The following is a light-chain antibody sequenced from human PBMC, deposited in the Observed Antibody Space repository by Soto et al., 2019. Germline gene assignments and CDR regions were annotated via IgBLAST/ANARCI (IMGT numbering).Light chain of an antibody. Sequence: EMVMTQSPATLSMSPGERATLSCRASRSVSSNLAWYQQKPGQAPRLLIYGASTRAGGIPARFSGSGSGTEFTLTISSLQSEDVGVYFCQQYHMWPLTSGGGTKVEI. CDR3: QQYHMWPLT. CDR1: RSVSSN. CDR2: GAS. J-gene: IGKJ4*01. V-gene: IGKV3-15*01.